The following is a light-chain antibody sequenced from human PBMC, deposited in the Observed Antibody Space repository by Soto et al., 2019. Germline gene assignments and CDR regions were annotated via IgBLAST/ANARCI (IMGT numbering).Light chain of an antibody. CDR2: GAS. Sequence: PGERVSLSCRASQSVDSSSLGWYQQKPAQAPRLLIYGASNRATGIPDRFSGSGSGTDFTLTISKVEAEDSEVYYCQQYGRSPLTFGGGTKVEIK. V-gene: IGKV3-20*01. CDR3: QQYGRSPLT. CDR1: QSVDSSS. J-gene: IGKJ4*01.